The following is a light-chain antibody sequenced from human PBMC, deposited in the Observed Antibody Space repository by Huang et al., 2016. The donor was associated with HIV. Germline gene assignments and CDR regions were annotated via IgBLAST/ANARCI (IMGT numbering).Light chain of an antibody. CDR2: NTS. CDR1: QRISSY. Sequence: DIQMTQSPSSLSASVGDRVTITCRTSQRISSYLHWFQQKPGKAPKLLIHNTSSLQGGVSSRFSGSGSGTHFTLTINSLQPEDSATYYCQQTYSTPKTFGQGTKLEIK. CDR3: QQTYSTPKT. J-gene: IGKJ2*01. V-gene: IGKV1-39*01.